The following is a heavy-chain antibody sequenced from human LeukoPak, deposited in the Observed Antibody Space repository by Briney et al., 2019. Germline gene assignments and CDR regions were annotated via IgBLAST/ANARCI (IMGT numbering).Heavy chain of an antibody. D-gene: IGHD4-17*01. CDR3: ARTGSTVTMLYPFDH. V-gene: IGHV4-59*01. J-gene: IGHJ4*02. CDR1: GGSIRSYY. CDR2: IYYSGST. Sequence: SKTLSLTCTVSGGSIRSYYWSWIRRPPGKGLEWSGYIYYSGSTNYNPSLKSRVSISVDTSKNQFSLKLSSVTAADTAVYYCARTGSTVTMLYPFDHWGQGTLVTVSS.